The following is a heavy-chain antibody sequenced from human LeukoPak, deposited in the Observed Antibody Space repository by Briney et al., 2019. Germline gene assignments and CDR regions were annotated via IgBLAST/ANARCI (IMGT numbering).Heavy chain of an antibody. CDR1: GFTFSNAW. CDR2: IKSKTDGGTT. J-gene: IGHJ6*03. Sequence: GGSLRLSCAASGFTFSNAWMSWVRQAPGKGLEWVGRIKSKTDGGTTDYAAPVKGRFTISRDDSKNTLYLQMNSLKTEDTAVYYCTMPYCSDTSCYGRAGDYYYYYMDVWGKGTMVTVSS. V-gene: IGHV3-15*01. D-gene: IGHD2-2*01. CDR3: TMPYCSDTSCYGRAGDYYYYYMDV.